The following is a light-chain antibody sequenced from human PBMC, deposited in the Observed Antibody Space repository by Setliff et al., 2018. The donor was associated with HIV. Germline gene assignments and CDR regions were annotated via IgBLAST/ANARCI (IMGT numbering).Light chain of an antibody. CDR2: DVT. J-gene: IGLJ2*01. V-gene: IGLV2-11*01. CDR3: SSYAARNIIL. Sequence: QSALTQPRSVSGSPGQSVTISCTGTSSDVGVYKYVSWYQQHPDKAPKLLIFDVTKRPSGVPDRFSGSKSANTASLTISGLQAEDEADYYCSSYAARNIILFGGGTKVTVL. CDR1: SSDVGVYKY.